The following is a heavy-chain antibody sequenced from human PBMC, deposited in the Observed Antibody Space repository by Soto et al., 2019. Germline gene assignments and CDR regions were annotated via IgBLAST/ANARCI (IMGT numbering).Heavy chain of an antibody. CDR1: GGTFSSYT. D-gene: IGHD2-2*01. J-gene: IGHJ4*02. V-gene: IGHV1-69*08. CDR2: IIPILGIA. CDR3: AREYCSSTSCPLDY. Sequence: QVQLVQSGAEVKKPGSSVKVSCKASGGTFSSYTISWVRQAPGQGLEWMGRIIPILGIANYAQKFQGRVTITADKSTSTPYMELRSLRSEDTAVYYCAREYCSSTSCPLDYWGQGTLVTVSS.